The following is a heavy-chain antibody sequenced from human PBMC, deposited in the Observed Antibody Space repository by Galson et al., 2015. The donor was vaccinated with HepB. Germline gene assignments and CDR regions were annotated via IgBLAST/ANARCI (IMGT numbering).Heavy chain of an antibody. D-gene: IGHD3-22*01. V-gene: IGHV1-3*01. J-gene: IGHJ4*02. CDR3: ARPPMYYYDSSGYYYFIY. Sequence: SVKVSCKASGYSFTYYALHWVRQAPGQRLEWLGWINPGNGNTQYSRKFQGRVTFTRDTSASTAFMELSSLRSEDTAVYFCARPPMYYYDSSGYYYFIYWGQGTLVTVSS. CDR1: GYSFTYYA. CDR2: INPGNGNT.